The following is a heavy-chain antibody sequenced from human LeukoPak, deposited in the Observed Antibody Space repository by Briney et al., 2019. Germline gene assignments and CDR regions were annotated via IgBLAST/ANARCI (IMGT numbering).Heavy chain of an antibody. J-gene: IGHJ1*01. V-gene: IGHV1-69*13. CDR1: GGTFSSYA. D-gene: IGHD3-22*01. Sequence: SVKVSCKASGGTFSSYAISWVRQAPGQGLEWMGGIIPIFGTANYAQKFQGRVTITADESTSTAYMELSSLRSEDTAVYYCARVFGYYYDSSGYFEYFQHWGQGTLVTVSS. CDR3: ARVFGYYYDSSGYFEYFQH. CDR2: IIPIFGTA.